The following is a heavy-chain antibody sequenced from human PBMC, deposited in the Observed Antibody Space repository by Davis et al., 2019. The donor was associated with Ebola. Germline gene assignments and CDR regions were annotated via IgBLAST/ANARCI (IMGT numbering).Heavy chain of an antibody. V-gene: IGHV3-30*04. CDR3: AKDGPAFDDFWSGYYDS. J-gene: IGHJ4*02. CDR2: ISYDGSNE. CDR1: GFTFNRHS. D-gene: IGHD3-3*01. Sequence: GESLKISCAASGFTFNRHSIHWVRQAPGKGVEWVSIISYDGSNEYYADSVKGRFTISRDNSKDTVYLQMNSLRPEDTAVYYCAKDGPAFDDFWSGYYDSWGQGTLVTVSS.